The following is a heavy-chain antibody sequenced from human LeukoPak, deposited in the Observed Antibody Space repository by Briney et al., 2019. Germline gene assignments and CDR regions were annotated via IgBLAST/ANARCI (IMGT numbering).Heavy chain of an antibody. D-gene: IGHD3-3*01. CDR3: ARVGGEYYDFWSGYYRTYYYYYMDV. CDR1: GYSISSGYY. Sequence: TPSETLSLTCTVSGYSISSGYYWGWIRQPPGKGLEWIGEVNHSGRTNYNPSLKSRVTISVDTSKNQFSLKLSSVTAADTAVYYCARVGGEYYDFWSGYYRTYYYYYMDVWGKGTTVTVSS. CDR2: VNHSGRT. J-gene: IGHJ6*03. V-gene: IGHV4-38-2*02.